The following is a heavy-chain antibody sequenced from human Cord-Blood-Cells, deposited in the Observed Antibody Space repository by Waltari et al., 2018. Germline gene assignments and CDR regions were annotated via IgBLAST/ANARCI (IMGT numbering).Heavy chain of an antibody. J-gene: IGHJ4*02. V-gene: IGHV4-30-4*08. CDR3: ARDHYGSGSYDY. CDR1: GGPISSGDYS. Sequence: QVHLQEPGPGLLTPSQTLPLTCTVSGGPISSGDYSWSWIRQPPGKGLEWIGYIYYRGSTYYNPSLKSRVTISVDTSKNQFSLKLSSVTAADTAVYYCARDHYGSGSYDYWGQGTLVTVSS. D-gene: IGHD3-10*01. CDR2: IYYRGST.